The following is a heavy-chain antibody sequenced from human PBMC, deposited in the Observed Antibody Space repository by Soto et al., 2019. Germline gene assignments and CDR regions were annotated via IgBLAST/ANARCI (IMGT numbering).Heavy chain of an antibody. D-gene: IGHD3-3*01. V-gene: IGHV1-69*06. Sequence: QVQLVQSGAEVKKPGSSVKVSCKASGGTFSSYAISWVRQAPGQGLEWMGGIIPIFGTANYAQKFQGRVTITADKSTSTAYMELSSLRSEDTAVYYCARDRRAYYDFWSGYYFWFDPWGQGTLDTVSS. CDR2: IIPIFGTA. J-gene: IGHJ5*02. CDR3: ARDRRAYYDFWSGYYFWFDP. CDR1: GGTFSSYA.